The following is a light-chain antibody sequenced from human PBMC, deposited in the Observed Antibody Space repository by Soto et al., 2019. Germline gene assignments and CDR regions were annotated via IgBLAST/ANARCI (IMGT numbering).Light chain of an antibody. Sequence: EIVLTQSPGTLSLSPGERATLSCRASQSVSSNYLAWYQRKPGQAPRLLIYGASTRATGIPDRFSGTGSGTDFTLTISRLEPEDFAVYYCQQYGGSPYTFGQGTKLEIK. CDR1: QSVSSNY. J-gene: IGKJ2*01. CDR3: QQYGGSPYT. CDR2: GAS. V-gene: IGKV3-20*01.